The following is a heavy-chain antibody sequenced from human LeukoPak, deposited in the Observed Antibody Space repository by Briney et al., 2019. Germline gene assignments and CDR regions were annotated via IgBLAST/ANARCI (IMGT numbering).Heavy chain of an antibody. CDR2: ISGSGGST. D-gene: IGHD5-12*01. J-gene: IGHJ4*02. Sequence: PGGSLRLSCAASGFTFSSYAMSWVRQAPGKGLEWVSAISGSGGSTYYADSVKGRFTISRDSSNNRLFLQMNRLRAEDTAIYYCAKDVVATISEGGYYFDFWGQGTLVTVSS. V-gene: IGHV3-23*01. CDR1: GFTFSSYA. CDR3: AKDVVATISEGGYYFDF.